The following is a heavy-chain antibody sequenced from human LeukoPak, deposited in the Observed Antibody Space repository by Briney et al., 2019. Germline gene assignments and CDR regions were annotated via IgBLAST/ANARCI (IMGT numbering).Heavy chain of an antibody. D-gene: IGHD3-3*01. CDR3: ARASISNFRFGVVIGNNWFDP. V-gene: IGHV1-8*01. CDR2: MNPNSGNT. Sequence: GASVKVSCTASGYTFTSYVINWVQQATGQGLEWMGCMNPNSGNTGYAQKFQGRVTMTRNTSISTAYMELSSLRSEDTAVYYCARASISNFRFGVVIGNNWFDPWGQGTLVTVSS. CDR1: GYTFTSYV. J-gene: IGHJ5*02.